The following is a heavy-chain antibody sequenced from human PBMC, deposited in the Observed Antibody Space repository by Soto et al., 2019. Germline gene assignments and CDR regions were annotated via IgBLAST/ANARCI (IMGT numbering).Heavy chain of an antibody. V-gene: IGHV1-3*01. CDR3: ARVGWFGEFLFDY. CDR1: GYTFTSYA. CDR2: INAGNGNT. Sequence: ASVKVSCKASGYTFTSYAMHWVRQAPGQRLEWMGWINAGNGNTKYSQKFQGRVTITRDTSASTAYMELSSLRSEDTAVYYCARVGWFGEFLFDYWGQGTLVTVSS. D-gene: IGHD3-10*01. J-gene: IGHJ4*02.